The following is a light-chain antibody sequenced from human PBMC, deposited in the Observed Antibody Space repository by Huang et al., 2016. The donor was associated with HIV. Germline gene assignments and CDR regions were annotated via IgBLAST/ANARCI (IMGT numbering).Light chain of an antibody. CDR2: AAA. V-gene: IGKV1-9*01. CDR3: QQLNTYPPA. J-gene: IGKJ4*01. CDR1: QGISSF. Sequence: IQLTQSPSSLSASVGDRVTITCRASQGISSFLAWYQQKPGKAPKLLSYAAATLQRGVPSRFSGSGSGTDFTLTISSLQPEDFATYYCQQLNTYPPAFGGGTKVEI.